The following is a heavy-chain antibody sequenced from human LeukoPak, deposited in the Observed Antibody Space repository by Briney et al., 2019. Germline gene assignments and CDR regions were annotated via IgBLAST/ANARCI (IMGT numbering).Heavy chain of an antibody. D-gene: IGHD1-26*01. J-gene: IGHJ3*02. CDR2: ISSSSSYT. CDR1: GFTFSAYY. Sequence: GRSLRLSCAASGFTFSAYYMSWIRQAPGKGREWVSYISSSSSYTNYADSVKGRFAISRGNAKNSLYLQMNSLRAEDTAVYYCARGGRDAFDIWGQGTMVTVSS. CDR3: ARGGRDAFDI. V-gene: IGHV3-11*06.